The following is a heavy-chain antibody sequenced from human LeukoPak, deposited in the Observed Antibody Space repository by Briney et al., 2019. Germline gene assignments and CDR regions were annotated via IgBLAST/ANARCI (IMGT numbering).Heavy chain of an antibody. Sequence: GGSPRLSCAASGFTFSSYAMSWVRQAPGKGLEWVSLINDSGGNTYYADSVKGRFTISRDNSKNTLFLQMSSLRAEDTAVYYCAKTSAGIRGGYFDYWGQGTLVTVSS. J-gene: IGHJ4*02. CDR2: INDSGGNT. CDR1: GFTFSSYA. CDR3: AKTSAGIRGGYFDY. V-gene: IGHV3-23*01. D-gene: IGHD3-10*01.